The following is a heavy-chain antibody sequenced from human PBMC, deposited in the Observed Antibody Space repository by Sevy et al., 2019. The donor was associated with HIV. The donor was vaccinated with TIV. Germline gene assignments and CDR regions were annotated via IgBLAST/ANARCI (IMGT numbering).Heavy chain of an antibody. Sequence: GGSLRLSCAASGFTFSSYAIHWVRQTPGEGLEWVAVISYDGNNKYYADSVKGRFTVSRDNSKNTLYAQMNSLRAEDTAVHYCAKDHNLWSEGGFLHHWGQGTLVTVS. D-gene: IGHD3-10*01. CDR1: GFTFSSYA. CDR3: AKDHNLWSEGGFLHH. CDR2: ISYDGNNK. V-gene: IGHV3-30*18. J-gene: IGHJ1*01.